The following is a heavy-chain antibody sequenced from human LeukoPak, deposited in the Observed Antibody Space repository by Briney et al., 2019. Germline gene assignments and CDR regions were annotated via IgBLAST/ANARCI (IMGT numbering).Heavy chain of an antibody. D-gene: IGHD7-27*01. CDR1: GVSISSYY. J-gene: IGHJ4*02. CDR3: AREGTGENHFDY. V-gene: IGHV4-59*01. Sequence: SETLSLTCTVSGVSISSYYWSWIRQSPGKGLEWIGYVYYSGNTKYNPSLKSRVTISMDTSKNQFSLKLISVSTADTAVYYCAREGTGENHFDYWGQGTLVTVSS. CDR2: VYYSGNT.